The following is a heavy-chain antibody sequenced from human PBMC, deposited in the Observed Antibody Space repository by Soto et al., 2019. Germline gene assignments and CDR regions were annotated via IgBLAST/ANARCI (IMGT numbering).Heavy chain of an antibody. CDR2: IDPSDSYT. Sequence: PGESLKISCKGSGYNFTSYWIYWVRQMPGKGLEWMGRIDPSDSYTNYSPSFQGHVTISADKAINTAYLQWSSLKASDTAMYYCARRKYCSTSSCYADYYYGMDVWGQGTTVTVSS. D-gene: IGHD2-2*01. CDR1: GYNFTSYW. CDR3: ARRKYCSTSSCYADYYYGMDV. V-gene: IGHV5-10-1*01. J-gene: IGHJ6*02.